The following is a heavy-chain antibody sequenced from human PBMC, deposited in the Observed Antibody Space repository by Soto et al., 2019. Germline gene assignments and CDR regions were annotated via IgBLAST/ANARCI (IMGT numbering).Heavy chain of an antibody. CDR2: ISYDGSNE. D-gene: IGHD6-6*01. CDR1: GFPLRTYA. CDR3: AKPHKLQYSRSSLHYFYHGMDV. Sequence: QVQLVESGGAVVQPGRSLRLSCVASGFPLRTYAMHWVRQAPGKGLAWVAVISYDGSNEYYADSVKGRFAISKDNSKNTLYLQMNSLRREDTATYYCAKPHKLQYSRSSLHYFYHGMDVWGQGTTVTVSS. J-gene: IGHJ6*02. V-gene: IGHV3-30*18.